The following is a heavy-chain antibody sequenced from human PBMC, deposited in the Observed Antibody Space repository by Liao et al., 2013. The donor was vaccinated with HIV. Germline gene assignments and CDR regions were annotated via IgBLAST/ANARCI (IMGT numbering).Heavy chain of an antibody. D-gene: IGHD3-16*01. V-gene: IGHV4-39*07. CDR2: IYTSGST. J-gene: IGHJ6*03. CDR3: ARLGQPSGNVYTGGYYYMDI. Sequence: QLQLQESGPGLVKPSETLSLTCTVSGGSISSSSYYWGWIRQPPGKGLEWIGRIYTSGSTNYNPSLKSRVTISVDTSKNQFSLKLSSVTAADTAVYYCARLGQPSGNVYTGGYYYMDIWGNGTSVTVSS. CDR1: GGSISSSSYY.